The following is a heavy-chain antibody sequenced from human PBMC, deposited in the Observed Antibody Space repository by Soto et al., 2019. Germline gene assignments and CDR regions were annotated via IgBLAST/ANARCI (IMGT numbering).Heavy chain of an antibody. J-gene: IGHJ6*02. Sequence: SETLSLTCTVSGGSISSYYWSWIRQPPGKGLEWIGYIYYSGSTNYNPSLKSRVTISVDTSKNQFSLKLSSVTAADTAVYYCARDRYCSSTSCYDDDYYYGMDVWGQGTTVTVSS. CDR3: ARDRYCSSTSCYDDDYYYGMDV. V-gene: IGHV4-59*01. CDR1: GGSISSYY. D-gene: IGHD2-2*01. CDR2: IYYSGST.